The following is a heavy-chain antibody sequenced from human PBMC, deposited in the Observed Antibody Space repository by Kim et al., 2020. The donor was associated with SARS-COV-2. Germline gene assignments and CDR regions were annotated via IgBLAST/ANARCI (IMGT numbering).Heavy chain of an antibody. CDR2: GRP. J-gene: IGHJ4*02. CDR3: AGSSGPKLY. Sequence: GRPDDAESVKSRFTIARDNSKNTLYLQMNSLRAEDTAVYYCAGSSGPKLYWGQGTLVAVSS. V-gene: IGHV3-23*01. D-gene: IGHD3-22*01.